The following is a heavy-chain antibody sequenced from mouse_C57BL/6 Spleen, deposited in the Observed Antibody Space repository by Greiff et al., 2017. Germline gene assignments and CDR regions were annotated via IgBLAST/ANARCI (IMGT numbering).Heavy chain of an antibody. V-gene: IGHV5-9-1*02. CDR1: GFTFSSYA. CDR3: TRDGSYYSNYAWFAY. J-gene: IGHJ3*01. Sequence: EVMLVESGEGLVKPGGSLKLSCAASGFTFSSYAMSWVRQTPEKRLEWVAYISSGGDYIYYADTVKGRFTISRDNARNTLYLQMSSLKSEDTAMYYCTRDGSYYSNYAWFAYWGQGTLVTVSA. D-gene: IGHD2-5*01. CDR2: ISSGGDYI.